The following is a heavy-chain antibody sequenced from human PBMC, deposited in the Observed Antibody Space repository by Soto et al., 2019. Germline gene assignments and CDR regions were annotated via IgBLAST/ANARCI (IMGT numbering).Heavy chain of an antibody. CDR1: DGSISSGVYY. D-gene: IGHD1-7*01. Sequence: SEILSVPCTFSDGSISSGVYYWSWIRQHPGKGLEWIGYIDYSGTTYYNPSLKSRVAISVGPSKNQFSLNLSSVTAADTAVYYCALGKEQNYYSPFDPWGQGTMVTVSS. J-gene: IGHJ5*02. CDR2: IDYSGTT. CDR3: ALGKEQNYYSPFDP. V-gene: IGHV4-31*03.